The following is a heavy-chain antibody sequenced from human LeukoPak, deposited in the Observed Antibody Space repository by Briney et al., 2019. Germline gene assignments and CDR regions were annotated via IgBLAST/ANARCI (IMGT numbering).Heavy chain of an antibody. Sequence: GGSLRLSCAASGFTFDDYAMHWVRQAPGKGLGWVSGISWNSGSIGYADSVKGRFPISRDNAKNSLYLQMNSLRAEDTALYYCAKDGVAAAGTALAYYYMDVWGKGTTVTVSS. D-gene: IGHD6-13*01. CDR3: AKDGVAAAGTALAYYYMDV. J-gene: IGHJ6*03. V-gene: IGHV3-9*01. CDR2: ISWNSGSI. CDR1: GFTFDDYA.